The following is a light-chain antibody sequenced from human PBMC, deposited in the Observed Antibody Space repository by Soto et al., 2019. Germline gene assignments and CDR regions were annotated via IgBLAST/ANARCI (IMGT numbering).Light chain of an antibody. CDR1: SSNIGAGYD. V-gene: IGLV1-40*01. Sequence: QSVLTQPPSVSGAPGQRVTISCTGSSSNIGAGYDVHWYQQLPGTAPKLLIYGNSNRPSGVPDRFSGSKSGTSASLAITGLQAEDEADYYCQSYDSSLSAVFGSGTKATVL. CDR2: GNS. CDR3: QSYDSSLSAV. J-gene: IGLJ1*01.